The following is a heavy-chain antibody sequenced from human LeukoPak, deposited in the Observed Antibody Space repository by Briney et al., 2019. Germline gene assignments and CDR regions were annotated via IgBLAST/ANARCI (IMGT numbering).Heavy chain of an antibody. CDR3: AQDLVQNYDIDYGMDA. V-gene: IGHV3-30*18. CDR2: ISYDGGNK. J-gene: IGHJ6*02. D-gene: IGHD3-16*01. Sequence: PGRSLRLSCAASGFTFSSYGMRWVRQAPGKGLEWVAVISYDGGNKNYADSVKGRFTISRDNSKNTLYLQMNSLRADDTAVYYCAQDLVQNYDIDYGMDAWGQGTTVTASS. CDR1: GFTFSSYG.